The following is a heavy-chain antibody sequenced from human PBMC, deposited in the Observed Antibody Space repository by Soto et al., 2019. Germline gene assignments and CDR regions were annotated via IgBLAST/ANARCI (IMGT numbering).Heavy chain of an antibody. CDR1: GYTFSTYG. CDR2: IGADNGDT. V-gene: IGHV1-18*01. D-gene: IGHD1-1*01. CDR3: ARDWKGAEGFDP. J-gene: IGHJ5*02. Sequence: QVQLVQSGAEVKKPGASVKVSCKASGYTFSTYGFSWVRQAPGQGLEWMGWIGADNGDTNYAQNFQGRVTMTTDTSTTTSYMELRSLTSDDKAVYFCARDWKGAEGFDPWGQGTLVTVSS.